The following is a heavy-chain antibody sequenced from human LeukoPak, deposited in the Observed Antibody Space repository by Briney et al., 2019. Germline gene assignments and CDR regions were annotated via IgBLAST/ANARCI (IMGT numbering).Heavy chain of an antibody. CDR3: ANGGESSGYHARVKYEH. D-gene: IGHD3-22*01. Sequence: GGSLRLSCAASGFTFSSYGMHWVRQAPGKGLEWVAVISYDGSNKYYADSVKGRFTISRDNSKNTLYLQMNSLRAEDTAVYYCANGGESSGYHARVKYEHWGQGTLVTVSS. J-gene: IGHJ1*01. V-gene: IGHV3-30*18. CDR2: ISYDGSNK. CDR1: GFTFSSYG.